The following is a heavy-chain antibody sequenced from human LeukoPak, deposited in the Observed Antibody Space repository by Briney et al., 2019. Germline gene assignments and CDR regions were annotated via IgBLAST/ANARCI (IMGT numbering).Heavy chain of an antibody. CDR2: IIPIFGTA. J-gene: IGHJ4*02. CDR3: ASLSSGWYPYYFDY. Sequence: SVKVSCKASGGTFSSYAISWVRQAPGQGLEWMGGIIPIFGTANYAQKFQGRVTITTDESTSTAYMELSSLRSEDSAVYYCASLSSGWYPYYFDYWGQGTLVTVSS. D-gene: IGHD6-19*01. V-gene: IGHV1-69*05. CDR1: GGTFSSYA.